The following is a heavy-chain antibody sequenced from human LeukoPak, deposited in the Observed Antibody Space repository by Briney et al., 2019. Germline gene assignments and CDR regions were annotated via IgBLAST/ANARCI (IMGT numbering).Heavy chain of an antibody. V-gene: IGHV3-30*03. J-gene: IGHJ3*02. Sequence: SGGSLRLSCTASGFTFSTYGMHWVRQAPGKGLEWVAVISYDGSNKYYADSVKGRFTVSRDNSEKTLYLQMNSLRAEDTAVYYCARDWGHYGDDAFDMWGQGTMVIVSS. CDR2: ISYDGSNK. CDR1: GFTFSTYG. D-gene: IGHD3-22*01. CDR3: ARDWGHYGDDAFDM.